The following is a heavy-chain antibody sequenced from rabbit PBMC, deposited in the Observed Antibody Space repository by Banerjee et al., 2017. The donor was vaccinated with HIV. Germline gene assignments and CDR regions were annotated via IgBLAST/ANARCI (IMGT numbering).Heavy chain of an antibody. CDR3: ARMRPISGGDYSL. J-gene: IGHJ4*01. V-gene: IGHV1S45*01. CDR1: GFTLSSSDY. D-gene: IGHD1-1*01. CDR2: INTGDGNI. Sequence: QEQLVESGGGLVQPEGSLTLTCKASGFTLSSSDYMCWVRQAPGKGLEWIGYINTGDGNIFYASWAKGRFTISKASSTTVTLQMTSLTAADTATYFCARMRPISGGDYSLWGQGTLVTVS.